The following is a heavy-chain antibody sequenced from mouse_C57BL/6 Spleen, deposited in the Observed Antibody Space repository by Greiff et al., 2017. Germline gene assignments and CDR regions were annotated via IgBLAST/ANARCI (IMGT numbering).Heavy chain of an antibody. J-gene: IGHJ1*03. CDR3: ARAYGSSSWYFDV. D-gene: IGHD1-1*01. CDR1: GYTFTSYW. CDR2: IDPSDSDT. V-gene: IGHV1-52*01. Sequence: QVQLQQPGAELVRPGSSVKLSCKASGYTFTSYWMHWVKQRPIQGLEWIGNIDPSDSDTHYNQKFKDKATLTVDKSSSTAYMQLSSLTSADSAVYYCARAYGSSSWYFDVWGTGTTVTVSS.